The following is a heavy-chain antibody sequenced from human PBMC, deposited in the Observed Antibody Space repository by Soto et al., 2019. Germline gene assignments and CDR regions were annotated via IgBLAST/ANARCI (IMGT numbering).Heavy chain of an antibody. CDR3: ARDDDCSCGSCYSESGWFDP. Sequence: SETLSLTCTVSGGSISSYYWSWIRQPPGKGLEWIGYIYYSGSTNYNPSLKSRVTISVDTSKNQFSLKLSSVTAADTAVYYCARDDDCSCGSCYSESGWFDPSGQGTLVTVSS. CDR1: GGSISSYY. J-gene: IGHJ5*02. CDR2: IYYSGST. V-gene: IGHV4-59*01. D-gene: IGHD2-15*01.